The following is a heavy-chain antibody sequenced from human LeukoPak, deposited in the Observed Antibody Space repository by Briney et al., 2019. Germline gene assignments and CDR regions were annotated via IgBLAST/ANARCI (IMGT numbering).Heavy chain of an antibody. V-gene: IGHV4-34*01. D-gene: IGHD6-13*01. Sequence: SETLSLTCAVYGGSFSGYYWSWIRQPPGKGLEWIGEINHSGSTNYNPSLKSRVTISVDTSKNQFSLKLSPVTAADTAVYYCASDYVNPAGGGAAAGEVTPRRFDYWGQGTLVTVSS. J-gene: IGHJ4*02. CDR3: ASDYVNPAGGGAAAGEVTPRRFDY. CDR1: GGSFSGYY. CDR2: INHSGST.